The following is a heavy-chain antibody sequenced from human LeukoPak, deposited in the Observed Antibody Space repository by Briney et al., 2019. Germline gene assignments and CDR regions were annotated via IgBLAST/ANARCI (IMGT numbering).Heavy chain of an antibody. V-gene: IGHV4-59*11. CDR3: AREHCSSTSCYIGDYFDY. CDR1: GGSISSHY. CDR2: IYYSWST. D-gene: IGHD2-2*01. Sequence: SETLSLTCTVSGGSISSHYWSWIRQPPGKGREWIGYIYYSWSTNYNPSLKSRVTISVDTSKSQFPLQLGSVTAADTAAYYCAREHCSSTSCYIGDYFDYWGQGTLVTVSS. J-gene: IGHJ4*02.